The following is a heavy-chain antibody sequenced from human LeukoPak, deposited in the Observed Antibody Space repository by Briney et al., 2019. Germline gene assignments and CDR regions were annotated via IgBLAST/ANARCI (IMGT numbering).Heavy chain of an antibody. J-gene: IGHJ3*02. CDR2: ISAYNGNT. V-gene: IGHV1-18*01. Sequence: ASVKVSCKASGYTFTSYGISWVRQAPGQRLEWMGWISAYNGNTNYAQKLQGRVTMTTDTSTSTDYMELRSLRSDDTAVYYCARVLYGSGSYDAFDIWGQGTMVTVSS. CDR1: GYTFTSYG. D-gene: IGHD3-10*01. CDR3: ARVLYGSGSYDAFDI.